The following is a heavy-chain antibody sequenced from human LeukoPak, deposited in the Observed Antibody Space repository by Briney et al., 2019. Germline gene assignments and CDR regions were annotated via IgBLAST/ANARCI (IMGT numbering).Heavy chain of an antibody. D-gene: IGHD6-13*01. CDR3: ASANPYTCSWLAFDY. CDR1: GFTFSDYD. Sequence: GGSLRLSCAASGFTFSDYDMHWVRQVPGKGLEWVSGFCTAGDTNYLESVTVRFTISRESDKNTLQLQMNGMRAGDTAVYDCASANPYTCSWLAFDYWGLGTLVTVSA. V-gene: IGHV3-13*04. CDR2: FCTAGDT. J-gene: IGHJ4*02.